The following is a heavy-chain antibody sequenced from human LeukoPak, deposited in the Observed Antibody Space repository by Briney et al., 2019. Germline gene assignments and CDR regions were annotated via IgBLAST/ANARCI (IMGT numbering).Heavy chain of an antibody. V-gene: IGHV3-21*01. Sequence: GGSLRLSCAASGFTFSSYSMNWVRQAPGKGLEWVSSISSSSSYIYYADSVKSRFTISRDNAKNSLYLQMNSLRAEDTAVYYCARIIGYGDYGAAFDIWGQGTMVTVPS. J-gene: IGHJ3*02. CDR1: GFTFSSYS. CDR3: ARIIGYGDYGAAFDI. CDR2: ISSSSSYI. D-gene: IGHD4-17*01.